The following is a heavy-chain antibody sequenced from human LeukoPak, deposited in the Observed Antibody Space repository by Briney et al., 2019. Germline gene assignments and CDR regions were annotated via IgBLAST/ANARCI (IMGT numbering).Heavy chain of an antibody. D-gene: IGHD2-2*01. V-gene: IGHV1-2*02. CDR2: INPYSGGT. J-gene: IGHJ4*02. CDR1: GYTFTGYY. Sequence: ASVKVSCTASGYTFTGYYMHWVRQAPGQGLEWIGWINPYSGGTSYAPKFKGGFTLTRNTSITTAYMELSRLRSDDTAVYYCARDSLVYCSSISCMLLDFWGQGTLVTVSS. CDR3: ARDSLVYCSSISCMLLDF.